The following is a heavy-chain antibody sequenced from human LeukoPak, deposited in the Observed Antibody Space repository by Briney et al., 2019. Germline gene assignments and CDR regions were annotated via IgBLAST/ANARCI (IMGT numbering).Heavy chain of an antibody. CDR2: INYSGST. J-gene: IGHJ4*02. V-gene: IGHV4-34*01. CDR1: SESFSGYF. Sequence: PSETLSLTCAIYSESFSGYFWSWIRQPPGKGLEWIGEINYSGSTNYNPSLKSRVTISVDTSKNQFFLSLSSVTAADTAVYYCAREGRGYYDSSGFYPSPKDVWGQGTLVTVSS. CDR3: AREGRGYYDSSGFYPSPKDV. D-gene: IGHD3-22*01.